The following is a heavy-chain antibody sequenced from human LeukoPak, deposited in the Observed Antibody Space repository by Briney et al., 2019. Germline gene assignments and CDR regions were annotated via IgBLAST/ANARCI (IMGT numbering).Heavy chain of an antibody. CDR1: GYTFTNHY. J-gene: IGHJ4*02. CDR2: INPSDGRT. CDR3: AREIGPRQLHLWASAFDY. V-gene: IGHV1-46*01. Sequence: ASVKVSCKASGYTFTNHYMHWVRQAPGQGLEWMGIINPSDGRTSYGQKFQGRVTMTRDTSTSTVYMELSSLRSEDTAVYYCAREIGPRQLHLWASAFDYWGQGTLVTVSS. D-gene: IGHD5-18*01.